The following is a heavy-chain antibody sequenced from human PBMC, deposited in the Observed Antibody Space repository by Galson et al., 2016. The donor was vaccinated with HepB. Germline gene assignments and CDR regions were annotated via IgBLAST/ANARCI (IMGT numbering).Heavy chain of an antibody. CDR1: GFTFSGYG. J-gene: IGHJ4*02. Sequence: SLRLSCAASGFTFSGYGMHWVRQAPGKGLEWVALISHAGTKTFYADSVKGRFTISRDNSENTLSLQMNSLRPEDTAVYYCAIPDYWGQGTLVTVSS. CDR2: ISHAGTKT. CDR3: AIPDY. V-gene: IGHV3-30*03.